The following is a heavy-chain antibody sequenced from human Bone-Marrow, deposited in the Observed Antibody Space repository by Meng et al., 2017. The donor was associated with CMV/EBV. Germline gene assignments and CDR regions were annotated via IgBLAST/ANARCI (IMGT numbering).Heavy chain of an antibody. Sequence: SETLSLTCTVSGGSISSSYWSWIRQPPGEGLECIGYMYYSGSTNYNPSLKSRVTISVDTSNNQFSLKLSSVTAADTAVYYCARLRGSGTYYKVGFDYWGQGTRVTVSS. J-gene: IGHJ4*02. CDR3: ARLRGSGTYYKVGFDY. CDR2: MYYSGST. D-gene: IGHD3-10*01. CDR1: GGSISSSY. V-gene: IGHV4-59*01.